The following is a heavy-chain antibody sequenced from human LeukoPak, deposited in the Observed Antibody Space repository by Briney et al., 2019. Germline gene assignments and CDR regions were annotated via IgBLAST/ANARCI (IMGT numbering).Heavy chain of an antibody. Sequence: ASVKVSCKASGGTFSGYTISWVRQAPGQGLEWMGGIIPIFGTANYAQKFQGRVTITAAKSTSTVYMELSSLRSEDTDVYYCARGYCSGTSCSWFDPWGQGTLVTVSS. CDR3: ARGYCSGTSCSWFDP. J-gene: IGHJ5*02. CDR1: GGTFSGYT. V-gene: IGHV1-69*06. CDR2: IIPIFGTA. D-gene: IGHD2-2*01.